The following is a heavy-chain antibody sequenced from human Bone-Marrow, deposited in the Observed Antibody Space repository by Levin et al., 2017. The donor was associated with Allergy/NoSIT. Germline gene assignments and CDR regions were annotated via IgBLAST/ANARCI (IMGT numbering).Heavy chain of an antibody. Sequence: ASVKVSCKASGYTFTDYSIHWVRLAPGQGLEWMGGINPNSGDTDSSQNFQGTVTMTRDTSTSTAYMEVTSLTSNDTAVYYCARIRRAAFDLWRQGTVVTVSS. J-gene: IGHJ3*01. V-gene: IGHV1-2*02. CDR3: ARIRRAAFDL. CDR1: GYTFTDYS. CDR2: INPNSGDT. D-gene: IGHD3-3*02.